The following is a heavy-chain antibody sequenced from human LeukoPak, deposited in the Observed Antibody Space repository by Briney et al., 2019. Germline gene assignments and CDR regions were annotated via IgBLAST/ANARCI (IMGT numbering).Heavy chain of an antibody. CDR2: IKQDGSEK. J-gene: IGHJ4*02. CDR3: ARARASYFDY. CDR1: GLPFSSNW. V-gene: IGHV3-7*01. Sequence: QSGGSLRLSCAASGLPFSSNWMSWVRKAPGKGLEWVANIKQDGSEKYYVDSVKGRFTISRDNAKNSLYLQMNSLRAEDTAVYYCARARASYFDYWGQGTLVTVSS.